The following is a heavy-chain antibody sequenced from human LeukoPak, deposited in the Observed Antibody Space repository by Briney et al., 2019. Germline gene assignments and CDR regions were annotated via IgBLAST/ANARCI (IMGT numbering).Heavy chain of an antibody. CDR1: GYTLTGLS. CDR2: FDPEDGET. J-gene: IGHJ4*02. D-gene: IGHD5-18*01. Sequence: ASVKVSCKVSGYTLTGLSMHWVRQAPGQGLEWMPRFDPEDGETIYAQKFQGRVTMTEDTSTDTAYMELSSLRSEDTAVYYCAARYSYDPLGIDYWGQGTLVTVSS. V-gene: IGHV1-24*01. CDR3: AARYSYDPLGIDY.